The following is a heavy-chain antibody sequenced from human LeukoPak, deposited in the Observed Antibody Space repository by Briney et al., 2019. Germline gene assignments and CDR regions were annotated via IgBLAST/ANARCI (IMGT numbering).Heavy chain of an antibody. CDR1: GYTFTSYG. V-gene: IGHV1-18*01. CDR2: ISAYNGNT. D-gene: IGHD3-22*01. J-gene: IGHJ6*03. Sequence: ASVKVSCKASGYTFTSYGISWVRQAPGQGLEWMGWISAYNGNTNYAQKLQGRVTMTTDTSTSTAYMELRSLRSDDTAVYYCVRDLFGVVASYSMDVWGKGTTVTVSS. CDR3: VRDLFGVVASYSMDV.